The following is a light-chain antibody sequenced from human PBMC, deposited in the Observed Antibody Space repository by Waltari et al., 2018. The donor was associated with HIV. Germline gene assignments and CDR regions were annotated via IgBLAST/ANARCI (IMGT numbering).Light chain of an antibody. V-gene: IGKV3-15*01. CDR2: GAS. CDR3: QQYNDWPPWT. CDR1: QSVSSSY. Sequence: EIVLTQSPGTLSLSPGERATLSCRASQSVSSSYLAWYQQKPGQAPRLLIYGASTRATGIPARFSGSGSGTEFTLTISSLQSEDFAVYFCQQYNDWPPWTFGPGTKVEIK. J-gene: IGKJ1*01.